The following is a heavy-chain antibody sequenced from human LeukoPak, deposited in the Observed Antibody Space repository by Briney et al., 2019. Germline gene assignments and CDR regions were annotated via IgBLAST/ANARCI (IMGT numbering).Heavy chain of an antibody. CDR1: GFTVSSNW. Sequence: GGSLRLSCAPSGFTVSSNWMNWVRQPPGKGREWVSSISRSSSYIYYADSVKGRFTITRDNAKNSLYRQMDRLRAERTVVYYCARSLFGEYLSVFYYWGEGNLVSVSS. V-gene: IGHV3-21*01. CDR3: ARSLFGEYLSVFYY. J-gene: IGHJ4*02. CDR2: ISRSSSYI. D-gene: IGHD4-17*01.